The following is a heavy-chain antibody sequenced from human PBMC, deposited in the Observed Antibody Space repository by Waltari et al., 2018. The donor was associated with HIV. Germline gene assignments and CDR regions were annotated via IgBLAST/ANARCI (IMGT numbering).Heavy chain of an antibody. J-gene: IGHJ4*02. V-gene: IGHV3-23*04. CDR1: GFTFSDYA. CDR3: AKDFYFQSALGT. CDR2: IDSSGGGT. D-gene: IGHD6-13*01. Sequence: EVQLVESGGGLVQPGGSLRLSCVASGFTFSDYAMNWVRQAPGKGLEWVSIIDSSGGGTYYADSVKGRFTISRDNSGNTVYLQMNSLRAEDTAVYYCAKDFYFQSALGTWGQGTLVTVSS.